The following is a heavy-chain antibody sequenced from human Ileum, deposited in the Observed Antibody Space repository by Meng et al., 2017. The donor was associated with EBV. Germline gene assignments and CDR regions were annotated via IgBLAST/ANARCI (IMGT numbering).Heavy chain of an antibody. V-gene: IGHV4-4*02. Sequence: QVQLQESGPGLVNPSGTLSLTCAVSGGSISVSNWWSWVRQSPEKGLEWIGEMSDSGITHYNPSLKSRVTISADKSNNQFSLKLTSVTSADTAVYFCAKNGEKYFEYWGQGTLVTVSS. CDR1: GGSISVSNW. J-gene: IGHJ4*02. CDR3: AKNGEKYFEY. CDR2: MSDSGIT.